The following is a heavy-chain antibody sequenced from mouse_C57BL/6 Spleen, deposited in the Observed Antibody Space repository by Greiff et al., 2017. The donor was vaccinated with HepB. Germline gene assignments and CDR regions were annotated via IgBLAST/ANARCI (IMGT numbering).Heavy chain of an antibody. Sequence: EVKLVESGAELVKPGASVKLSCTASGFNIKDYYMHWVKQRTEQGLEWIGRIDPEDGETKYAAKFQGKATITADTSSNTAYLQLSSLTSEDTAVYYCAPYDYDLLGFAYWGQGPLVTVSA. CDR2: IDPEDGET. D-gene: IGHD2-4*01. J-gene: IGHJ3*01. CDR3: APYDYDLLGFAY. CDR1: GFNIKDYY. V-gene: IGHV14-2*01.